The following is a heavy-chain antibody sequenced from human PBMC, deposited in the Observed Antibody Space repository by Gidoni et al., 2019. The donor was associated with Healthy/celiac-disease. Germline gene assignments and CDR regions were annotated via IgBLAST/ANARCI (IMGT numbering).Heavy chain of an antibody. V-gene: IGHV3-30*18. CDR1: SSYG. J-gene: IGHJ4*02. Sequence: SSYGMHWVRQAPGKGLERVAVISYDGSKKYYADSVKGRFTISRDNPKTTLFLQMNSLGAEDTAVYYCAKAPGGLGYSGYSDYWGQGTLVTVSS. D-gene: IGHD5-12*01. CDR3: AKAPGGLGYSGYSDY. CDR2: ISYDGSKK.